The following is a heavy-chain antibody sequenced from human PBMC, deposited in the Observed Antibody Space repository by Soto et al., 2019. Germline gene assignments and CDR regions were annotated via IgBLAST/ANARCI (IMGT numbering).Heavy chain of an antibody. Sequence: QTGGSLRLSCAASGVNFSSYTMSWVRQAPGKGLEWVSAISGSGGSTYYAYSVKGRFPISRYNSKNTLYLQMNSLRAEDTAVYYCAKDQRITILCVVISGVGAFESWGQGTMVTVSS. D-gene: IGHD3-3*01. CDR3: AKDQRITILCVVISGVGAFES. CDR1: GVNFSSYT. V-gene: IGHV3-23*01. J-gene: IGHJ3*02. CDR2: ISGSGGST.